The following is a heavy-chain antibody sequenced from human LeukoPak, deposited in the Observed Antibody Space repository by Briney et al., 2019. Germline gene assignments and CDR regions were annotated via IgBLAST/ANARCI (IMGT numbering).Heavy chain of an antibody. J-gene: IGHJ4*02. CDR1: GGTFSSYA. D-gene: IGHD6-13*01. V-gene: IGHV1-69*04. Sequence: GASVKVSCKASGGTFSSYAISWVRQAPGQGLEWMGRIIPILGIANYAQKFQGRVTITADKSTSTAYMELSSLRSEDTAVYYCAREAYLQGGIELDYWGQGTLVTVSS. CDR3: AREAYLQGGIELDY. CDR2: IIPILGIA.